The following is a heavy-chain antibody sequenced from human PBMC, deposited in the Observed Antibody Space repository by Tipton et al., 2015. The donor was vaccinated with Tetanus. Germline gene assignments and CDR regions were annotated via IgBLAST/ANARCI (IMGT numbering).Heavy chain of an antibody. D-gene: IGHD3-22*01. Sequence: QLVQSGAEMKKPGASVKVSCKASGYTFTGYYIYWVRQAPGQGLEWMGWIDPNSGGTVYAQKFQGRVTMTRDTSISTAYMDLRSLRSDDTAVYYCARDRGDYIYYGMDVWAQGPRSPSP. CDR2: IDPNSGGT. CDR1: GYTFTGYY. CDR3: ARDRGDYIYYGMDV. V-gene: IGHV1-2*02. J-gene: IGHJ6*02.